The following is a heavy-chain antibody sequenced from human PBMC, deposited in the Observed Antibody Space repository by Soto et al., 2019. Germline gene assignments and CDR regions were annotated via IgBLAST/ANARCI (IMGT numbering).Heavy chain of an antibody. CDR2: ITDSSDTV. D-gene: IGHD3-3*01. CDR3: ARDFGHGYYLDY. J-gene: IGHJ4*02. Sequence: PGGSLRLSCVASGFSFSNYNMNWVRQAPGMGLEWVSYITDSSDTVHYADSVRGRFTISRDNAESSLYLQMNSLRDEDTAVYFCARDFGHGYYLDYWGRGTLVTVSS. V-gene: IGHV3-48*02. CDR1: GFSFSNYN.